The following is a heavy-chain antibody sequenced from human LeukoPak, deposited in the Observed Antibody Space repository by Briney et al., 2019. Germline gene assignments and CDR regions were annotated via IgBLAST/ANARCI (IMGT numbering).Heavy chain of an antibody. Sequence: PGGSLRLSCAASGFTFSSYAMSWVRQAPGKGLEWVSAISGSGGSTYYADSVKGRFTISRDNSKNTLYLQMNSLRAEDTAVYYCAKDWGEVVVPWSYLPVAFDIWGQGTMVTVSS. CDR1: GFTFSSYA. D-gene: IGHD3-22*01. CDR3: AKDWGEVVVPWSYLPVAFDI. J-gene: IGHJ3*02. V-gene: IGHV3-23*01. CDR2: ISGSGGST.